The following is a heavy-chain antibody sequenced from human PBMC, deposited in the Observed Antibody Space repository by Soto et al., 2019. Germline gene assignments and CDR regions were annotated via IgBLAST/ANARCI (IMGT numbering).Heavy chain of an antibody. CDR1: GFTFSTAW. D-gene: IGHD3-22*01. V-gene: IGHV3-15*01. CDR2: IKGEADGGTT. CDR3: TTGLSNGYYNFDY. J-gene: IGHJ4*02. Sequence: GGSLRLSCAASGFTFSTAWMSWVRQAPGKGLEWVGRIKGEADGGTTDYAAPVKGRITISRDHSKDTLYLQMNSLKTEDTAVYYCTTGLSNGYYNFDYWGQGTPVTVSS.